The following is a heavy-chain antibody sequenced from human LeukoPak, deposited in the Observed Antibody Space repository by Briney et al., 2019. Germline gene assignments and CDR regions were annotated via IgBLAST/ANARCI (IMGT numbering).Heavy chain of an antibody. Sequence: VASVKVSCKASGYTFTSFGISWVRQAPGQGLEWMGWVSTYNGNTEYAQKLQGRVTMTTDTSTSTAYMELRSLRSDDTAVYYCARDREYFDYWGQGTLVTVSS. CDR1: GYTFTSFG. CDR2: VSTYNGNT. D-gene: IGHD1-26*01. V-gene: IGHV1-18*01. J-gene: IGHJ4*02. CDR3: ARDREYFDY.